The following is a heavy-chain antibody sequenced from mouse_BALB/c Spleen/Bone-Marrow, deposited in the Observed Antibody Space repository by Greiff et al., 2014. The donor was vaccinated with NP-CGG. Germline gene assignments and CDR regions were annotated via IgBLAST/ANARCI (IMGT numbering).Heavy chain of an antibody. Sequence: VQLVESGPELVKPGASVKISCTGSGYAFSSSWMNWVKQRPGQGLEWIGRIYPGDGDTNSNGRFKGKATLTADRSSNTAYMQLSSLTSVDPAVYFCARSAYYGSSYGAMDYWGQGTSVTVSS. CDR3: ARSAYYGSSYGAMDY. CDR2: IYPGDGDT. V-gene: IGHV1-82*01. D-gene: IGHD1-1*01. CDR1: GYAFSSSW. J-gene: IGHJ4*01.